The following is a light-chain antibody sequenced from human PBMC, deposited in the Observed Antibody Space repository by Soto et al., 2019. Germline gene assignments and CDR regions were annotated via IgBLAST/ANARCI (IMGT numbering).Light chain of an antibody. J-gene: IGKJ2*01. V-gene: IGKV3-15*01. CDR3: QQYGTWPYT. CDR2: GAS. Sequence: EIVLTQSPATLSVSPGERVTLSCRASQSISTNSAWYQQKPGQAPRLLMYGASTRATGIPARFSGSGSGTEFTLTISSLQSEDFAVYYCQQYGTWPYTFGQGTKLEIK. CDR1: QSISTN.